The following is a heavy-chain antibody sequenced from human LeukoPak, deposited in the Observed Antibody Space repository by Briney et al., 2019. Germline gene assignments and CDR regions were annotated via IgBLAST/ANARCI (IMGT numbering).Heavy chain of an antibody. CDR1: GGSISSSNW. V-gene: IGHV4-4*02. D-gene: IGHD6-19*01. CDR2: IYHSGST. Sequence: SGTLSLTCAVSGGSISSSNWWSWVRQPPGKGLEWIGEIYHSGSTNYNPSLKSRVTISVDKSKSQFSLELSSVTAADTAVYYCARGIYSSGWPYYFDYWGQGTLVTVSS. CDR3: ARGIYSSGWPYYFDY. J-gene: IGHJ4*02.